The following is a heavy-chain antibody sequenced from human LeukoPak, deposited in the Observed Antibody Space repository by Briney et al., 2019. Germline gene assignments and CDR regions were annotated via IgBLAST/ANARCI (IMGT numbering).Heavy chain of an antibody. CDR3: ARRGYSEFDY. V-gene: IGHV4-39*01. J-gene: IGHJ4*02. Sequence: SGTLSLTCTVSGGSISSSSYYWGWIRQPPGKGLEWIGSIYYSGSTYYNPSLKSRVTISVDTSKNQFSLKLSSVTAADTAVYYCARRGYSEFDYWGQGTLVTVSS. CDR1: GGSISSSSYY. D-gene: IGHD6-25*01. CDR2: IYYSGST.